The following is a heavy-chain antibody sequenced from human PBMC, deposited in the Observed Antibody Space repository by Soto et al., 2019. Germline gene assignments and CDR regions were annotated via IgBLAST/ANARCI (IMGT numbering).Heavy chain of an antibody. CDR1: GGTFSSYA. CDR3: ARDTQDASXTIFGVADYHYYYGMDV. CDR2: IIPIFGTA. Sequence: SVKVSCKASGGTFSSYAISWVLQAPGQGLEWMGGIIPIFGTANYAQKFQGRVTITADKSTSTAYMELSSLRSEDTAVYYCARDTQDASXTIFGVADYHYYYGMDVWGQGTTVTVSS. J-gene: IGHJ6*02. D-gene: IGHD3-3*01. V-gene: IGHV1-69*06.